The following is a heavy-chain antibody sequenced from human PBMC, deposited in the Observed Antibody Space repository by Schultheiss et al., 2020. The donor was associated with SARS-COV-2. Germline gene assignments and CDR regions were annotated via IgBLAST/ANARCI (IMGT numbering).Heavy chain of an antibody. CDR3: ARVGTPYSSGWTWFDP. J-gene: IGHJ5*02. V-gene: IGHV4-34*09. CDR1: GGSFSGYY. CDR2: IFYSGST. Sequence: SQTLSLTCGVYGGSFSGYYWNWIRQLPGKGLEWIGYIFYSGSTYYNPSLKSRVTISLDTSKNQFSLKLTSVTAADTAVYYCARVGTPYSSGWTWFDPWGQGTLVTVSS. D-gene: IGHD6-19*01.